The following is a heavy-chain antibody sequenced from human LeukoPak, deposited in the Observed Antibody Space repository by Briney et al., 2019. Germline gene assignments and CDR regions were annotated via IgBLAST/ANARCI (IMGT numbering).Heavy chain of an antibody. CDR1: GYTFTSYG. Sequence: ASVKVSCKASGYTFTSYGISWVRQAPGQGLEWMGWISAYNGNTNYAQKLQGRVTMTTDTSTSTAYMELRSLGSDDTAVYYCASGMITFGGVIVTLDYWGQGTLVTVSS. CDR2: ISAYNGNT. J-gene: IGHJ4*02. V-gene: IGHV1-18*01. D-gene: IGHD3-16*02. CDR3: ASGMITFGGVIVTLDY.